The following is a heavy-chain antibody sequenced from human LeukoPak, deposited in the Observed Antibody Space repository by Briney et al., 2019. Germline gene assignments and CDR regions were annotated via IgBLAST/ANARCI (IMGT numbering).Heavy chain of an antibody. CDR2: ISYDGSNK. CDR1: GFTFSSYA. J-gene: IGHJ4*02. D-gene: IGHD3-3*01. Sequence: PGGSLRLSCAASGFTFSSYAMHWVRQAPGKGLEWVAAISYDGSNKYYADSVKGRFTISRDNSKNTLYLQMNSLRAEDTAAYYCARDKPQFWSGYSCWGQGTLVTVSS. V-gene: IGHV3-30*04. CDR3: ARDKPQFWSGYSC.